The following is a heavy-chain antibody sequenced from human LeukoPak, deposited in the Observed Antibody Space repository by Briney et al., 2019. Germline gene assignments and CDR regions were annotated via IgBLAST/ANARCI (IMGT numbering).Heavy chain of an antibody. V-gene: IGHV3-33*01. J-gene: IGHJ4*02. CDR1: GFTFSRYG. Sequence: PGGSLRLSCAASGFTFSRYGMHWVRQAPGKGLEWVAVIWFGGSNASYAASVKGRFTIFRDNSKNTLHLQMNSLRAEDTAVYYCARPLVGDALDYWGQGTLVTVSS. D-gene: IGHD1-26*01. CDR3: ARPLVGDALDY. CDR2: IWFGGSNA.